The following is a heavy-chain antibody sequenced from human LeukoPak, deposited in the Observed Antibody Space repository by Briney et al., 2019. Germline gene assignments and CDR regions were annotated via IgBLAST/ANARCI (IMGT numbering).Heavy chain of an antibody. CDR2: IYYSGSA. CDR1: GGSVSSGSYH. Sequence: PSETLSLTCTVSGGSVSSGSYHWSWIRQPPGKGLEWIGYIYYSGSAKYNPSLKSRVTISVDTSKNQFSLKLTSVTAADTAVYYCARGFGDWGLSWFDPWGQGTLVTVSS. V-gene: IGHV4-61*01. D-gene: IGHD3-10*01. J-gene: IGHJ5*02. CDR3: ARGFGDWGLSWFDP.